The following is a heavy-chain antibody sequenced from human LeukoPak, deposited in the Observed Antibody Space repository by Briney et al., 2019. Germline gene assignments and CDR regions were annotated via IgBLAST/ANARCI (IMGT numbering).Heavy chain of an antibody. Sequence: PSETLSLTCTVSGGSISSSSYYWGWIRQPPGKGLEWIGSIYYSGSTYYNPSLKSRVTISVDTSKNQFSLKLSSVTAADTAVYYCAREGLRFGDHAFDIWGQGTMVTVSS. D-gene: IGHD3-10*01. CDR2: IYYSGST. V-gene: IGHV4-39*07. CDR1: GGSISSSSYY. J-gene: IGHJ3*02. CDR3: AREGLRFGDHAFDI.